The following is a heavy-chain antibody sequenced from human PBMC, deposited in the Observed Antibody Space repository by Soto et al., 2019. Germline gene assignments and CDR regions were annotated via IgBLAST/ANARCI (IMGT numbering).Heavy chain of an antibody. J-gene: IGHJ6*02. D-gene: IGHD2-2*02. CDR1: GYTFTTYG. CDR2: ISPYNDDT. CDR3: AMEGCYTGSGNYSYCDSPPRYYAMDF. Sequence: QVHLMQSGAEVKKPGASVKVSCKASGYTFTTYGISWVRQAPGLGLEWMGWISPYNDDTDYAQNLQGRVTMTTDTSARISYMQLRSLPPGYPSVDSCAMEGCYTGSGNYSYCDSPPRYYAMDFWGQGTTVTVSS. V-gene: IGHV1-18*01.